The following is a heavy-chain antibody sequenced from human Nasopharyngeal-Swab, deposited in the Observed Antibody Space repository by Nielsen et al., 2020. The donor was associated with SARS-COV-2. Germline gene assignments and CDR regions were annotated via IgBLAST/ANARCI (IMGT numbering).Heavy chain of an antibody. CDR2: ISYDGSHK. J-gene: IGHJ6*03. D-gene: IGHD2-2*02. Sequence: GGSPRLSCAASGFIISSYGMHWVRQAPGKGLEWVAVISYDGSHKYYADSVKGRFTMSRDNSKDTLYLQMNSLRAEDTAVYYCAKCSSTYCYTKYYMDVWGKGTTVTVSS. CDR1: GFIISSYG. CDR3: AKCSSTYCYTKYYMDV. V-gene: IGHV3-30*18.